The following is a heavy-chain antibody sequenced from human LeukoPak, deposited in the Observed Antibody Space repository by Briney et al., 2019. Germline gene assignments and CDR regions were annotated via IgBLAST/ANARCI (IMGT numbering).Heavy chain of an antibody. D-gene: IGHD3-10*01. CDR1: GFTFDDYA. CDR3: AKDIFTMVRGVVDY. Sequence: GGSLRLSCAASGFTFDDYAMHWVRHAPGKGLEWVSGISWNSGSIGYADSVKGRFTISRDNAKNSLYLQMNSLRAEDTALYYCAKDIFTMVRGVVDYWGQGTLVTVSS. V-gene: IGHV3-9*01. J-gene: IGHJ4*02. CDR2: ISWNSGSI.